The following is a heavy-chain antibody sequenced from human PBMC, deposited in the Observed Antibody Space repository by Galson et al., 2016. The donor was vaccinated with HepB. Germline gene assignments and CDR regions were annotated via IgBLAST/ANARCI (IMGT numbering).Heavy chain of an antibody. CDR2: ISNDGSRA. J-gene: IGHJ3*01. CDR1: GLPFSAYW. Sequence: SLRLSCAVSGLPFSAYWLHWVRQAPGKGLEWVARISNDGSRAAYADSVKGRFTISRDNSKNTLYLLLNSLRAKDTSLYYCARRWDSFDVWGQGTMVTVSS. CDR3: ARRWDSFDV. D-gene: IGHD1-26*01. V-gene: IGHV3-74*01.